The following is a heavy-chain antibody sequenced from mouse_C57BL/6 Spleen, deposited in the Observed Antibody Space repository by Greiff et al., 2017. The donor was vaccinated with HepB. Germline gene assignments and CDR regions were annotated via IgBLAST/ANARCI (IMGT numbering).Heavy chain of an antibody. V-gene: IGHV6-6*01. J-gene: IGHJ4*01. Sequence: EVQVVESGGGLVQPGGSMKLSCAASGFTFSDAWMDWVRQSPEKGLEWVAEIRNKANNHATYYAESVKGRFTISRDDSKSSVYLQMNSLRAEDTGIYYCTRAYYDGSSDGAMDYWGQGTSVTVSS. CDR2: IRNKANNHAT. CDR3: TRAYYDGSSDGAMDY. CDR1: GFTFSDAW. D-gene: IGHD1-1*01.